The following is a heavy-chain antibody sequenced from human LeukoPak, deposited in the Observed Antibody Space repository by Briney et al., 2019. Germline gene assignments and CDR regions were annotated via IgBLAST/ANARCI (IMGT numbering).Heavy chain of an antibody. V-gene: IGHV4-59*01. CDR2: ICYSGST. CDR3: ARASSGWYGFDY. D-gene: IGHD6-19*01. Sequence: TSETLSLTCTVSGGSISSYYWSWIRQPPGKGLEWIGYICYSGSTNYNPSLKSRVTISVDTSKNQFSLKLSSVTAADTAVYYCARASSGWYGFDYWGQGTLVTVSS. CDR1: GGSISSYY. J-gene: IGHJ4*02.